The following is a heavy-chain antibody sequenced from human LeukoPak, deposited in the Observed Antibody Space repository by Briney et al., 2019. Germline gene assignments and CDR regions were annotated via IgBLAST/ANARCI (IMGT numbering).Heavy chain of an antibody. D-gene: IGHD4/OR15-4a*01. CDR1: GGSISSSSYY. Sequence: SETLSLTCTVSGGSISSSSYYWGWIRQPPGKGLEWIGSIYYSGSTYYNPSLKSRVTISVDTSKNQFSLKLSSVTAADTAVYYCARSGLSRFDYWGQGTLVTVSS. CDR2: IYYSGST. CDR3: ARSGLSRFDY. V-gene: IGHV4-39*07. J-gene: IGHJ4*02.